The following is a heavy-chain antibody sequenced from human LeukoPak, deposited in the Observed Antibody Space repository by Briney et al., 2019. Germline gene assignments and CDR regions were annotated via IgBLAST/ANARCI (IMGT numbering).Heavy chain of an antibody. CDR2: IYYSGST. CDR1: GGSISSSSYY. J-gene: IGHJ4*02. V-gene: IGHV4-39*01. Sequence: PSETLSLTCTVSGGSISSSSYYWGWIRQPPGKGLEWIGSIYYSGSTYYNPSLKSRVTISVDTPKNQFSLKLSSVTAADTAVYYCAITNYYDSSGYYYGRGNYFDYWGQGSLVTVSS. D-gene: IGHD3-22*01. CDR3: AITNYYDSSGYYYGRGNYFDY.